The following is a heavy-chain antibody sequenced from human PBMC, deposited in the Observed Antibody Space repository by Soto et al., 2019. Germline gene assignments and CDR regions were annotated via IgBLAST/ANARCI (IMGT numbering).Heavy chain of an antibody. CDR2: IAFDGSQE. V-gene: IGHV3-30*03. J-gene: IGHJ6*02. CDR3: ATKVRVTNYLYYGMDV. CDR1: GFSFNTSG. Sequence: QVQLVESGGGVVQPGRALRLSCAASGFSFNTSGMHWVRQAPGKGLEWVAVIAFDGSQEFYGDSVRGRFTISRDNSKNTLFLQIKSLTPEVTAVYYCATKVRVTNYLYYGMDVWGQGTTVTVSS.